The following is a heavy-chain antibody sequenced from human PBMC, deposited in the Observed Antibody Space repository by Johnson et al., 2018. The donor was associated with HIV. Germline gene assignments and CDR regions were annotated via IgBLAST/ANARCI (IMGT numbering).Heavy chain of an antibody. D-gene: IGHD3-10*01. CDR3: AREDGSGSYFYHAFDI. CDR2: ISYDGSNK. J-gene: IGHJ3*02. V-gene: IGHV3-30*03. Sequence: QVQLVESGGGLIQPGGSLRLSCAASGFTFSSYGMHWVRQAPGKGLEWVAVISYDGSNKYYVDSVKGRFTIFRDNSKNTLYLQMNSLRAEDTAVYYCAREDGSGSYFYHAFDIWGQGTMVTVSS. CDR1: GFTFSSYG.